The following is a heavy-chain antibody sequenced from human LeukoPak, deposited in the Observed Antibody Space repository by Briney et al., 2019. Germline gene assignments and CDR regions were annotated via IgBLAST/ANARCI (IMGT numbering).Heavy chain of an antibody. J-gene: IGHJ4*02. CDR3: ARASRWLQLGPFDY. V-gene: IGHV3-30*01. CDR1: GFTFSSYT. Sequence: SGGSLRLSCAASGFTFSSYTMHWVRQAPGKGLEWVALVSNDGGDKYYAESVKGRFTISRDNSMTTVYLQMNSLRTEDTAVYYCARASRWLQLGPFDYWGQGTLVTVSS. D-gene: IGHD5-24*01. CDR2: VSNDGGDK.